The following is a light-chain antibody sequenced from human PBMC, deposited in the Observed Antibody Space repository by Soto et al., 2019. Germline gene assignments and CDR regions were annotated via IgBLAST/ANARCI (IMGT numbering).Light chain of an antibody. CDR3: MQGTHWPWT. Sequence: DVMMTQSPLSLPVTLGQPATISCRSSQTLVYSNGRVYLSWFHQRPGQSPRRLIYFVSNRDSGVPDRFSGSGSGTDFTLKISRVEAEDVGVYYCMQGTHWPWTFGQGTKVEIK. CDR1: QTLVYSNGRVY. CDR2: FVS. V-gene: IGKV2-30*01. J-gene: IGKJ1*01.